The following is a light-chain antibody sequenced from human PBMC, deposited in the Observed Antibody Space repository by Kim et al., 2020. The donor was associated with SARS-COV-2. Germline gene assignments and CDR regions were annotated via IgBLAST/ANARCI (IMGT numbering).Light chain of an antibody. Sequence: EIVLTQSPATLSLSPGERATLSCRASQSVSSYLAWYQQKPGQAPRLLIYDASNRATGIPARFSGSGSGTDFTLTISSLEPEDFAVYYCQKSSNWPALTFGAGTTVYIK. J-gene: IGKJ4*01. CDR2: DAS. V-gene: IGKV3-11*01. CDR1: QSVSSY. CDR3: QKSSNWPALT.